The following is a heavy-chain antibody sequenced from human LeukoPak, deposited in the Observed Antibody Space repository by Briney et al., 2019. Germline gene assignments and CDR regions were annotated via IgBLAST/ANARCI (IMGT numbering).Heavy chain of an antibody. Sequence: PGGSLRLSCAASGFTFSSYAMSWVRQAPGKGLEWVSAISGSGGSTYYADSVKGRFTISRDNAKNSLYLQMNSLRAEDTAVYYCARLWVDAHGGYWGQGTLVTVSS. CDR1: GFTFSSYA. CDR2: ISGSGGST. J-gene: IGHJ4*02. D-gene: IGHD4/OR15-4a*01. V-gene: IGHV3-23*01. CDR3: ARLWVDAHGGY.